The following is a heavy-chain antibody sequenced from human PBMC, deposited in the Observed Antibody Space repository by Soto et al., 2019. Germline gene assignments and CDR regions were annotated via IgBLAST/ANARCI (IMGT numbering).Heavy chain of an antibody. CDR3: ARASGYYCSGGSCYIQAFDY. V-gene: IGHV4-59*01. CDR1: GGSISSYY. D-gene: IGHD2-15*01. CDR2: IYYSGST. Sequence: QVQLQESGPGLVKPSETLSLTCTVSGGSISSYYWSWIRQPPGKGLEWIGYIYYSGSTNYNPSLTRRVTISVDTSKNQFSLKLSSVTAADTAVYYCARASGYYCSGGSCYIQAFDYWGQGTLVTVSS. J-gene: IGHJ4*02.